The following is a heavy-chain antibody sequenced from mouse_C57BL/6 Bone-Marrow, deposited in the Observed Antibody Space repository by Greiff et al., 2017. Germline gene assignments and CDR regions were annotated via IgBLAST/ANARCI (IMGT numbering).Heavy chain of an antibody. CDR1: GYTFTSYW. D-gene: IGHD1-1*01. CDR2: IDPSDSYT. V-gene: IGHV1-69*01. Sequence: QVQLKQPGAELVMPGASVKLSCKASGYTFTSYWMHWVKQRPGQGLEWIGEIDPSDSYTNYNQKFKGKSTWTVDKSSSTAYMQLSSLTSEDSAVYYCARAYYYGSVDYWGQGTTLTVSS. J-gene: IGHJ2*01. CDR3: ARAYYYGSVDY.